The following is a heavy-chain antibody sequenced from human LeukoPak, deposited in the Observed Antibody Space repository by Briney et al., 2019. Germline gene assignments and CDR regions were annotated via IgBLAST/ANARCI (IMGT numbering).Heavy chain of an antibody. V-gene: IGHV1-69*13. J-gene: IGHJ5*02. CDR2: IIPIFGTA. CDR1: GGTFSSYA. D-gene: IGHD4-23*01. CDR3: ALKAAGGNSGGMVFDP. Sequence: SVKVSCKASGGTFSSYAISWVRQAPGQGLEWLGGIIPIFGTANYAQKFQGRVTITADESTSTAYMELSSLRSEDTAVYYCALKAAGGNSGGMVFDPWGQGTLVTVSS.